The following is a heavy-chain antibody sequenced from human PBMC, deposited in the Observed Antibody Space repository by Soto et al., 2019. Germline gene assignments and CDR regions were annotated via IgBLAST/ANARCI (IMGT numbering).Heavy chain of an antibody. V-gene: IGHV3-64D*08. CDR3: VKAEIAVAGDV. D-gene: IGHD6-19*01. Sequence: GGSLRLSCSASGFTFSSYAMHWVRQAPGKGLEYVSAISSNGGSTYYADSVKGRFTISRDNSKNTLYLQMSSLRAEDTAVYYCVKAEIAVAGDVWGQGTTVTVSS. CDR2: ISSNGGST. J-gene: IGHJ6*02. CDR1: GFTFSSYA.